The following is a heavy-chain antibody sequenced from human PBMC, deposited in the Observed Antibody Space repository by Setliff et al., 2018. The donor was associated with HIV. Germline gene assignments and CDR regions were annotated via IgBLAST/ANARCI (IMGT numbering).Heavy chain of an antibody. Sequence: GGSLRLSCASSGFFFGDYGMTWVRQAPGKGLEWVASIKQDGITKYYVDSVKGRFTISRDNAKNSLYLQMNSLRAEDTAVYYCARYNWNPLGYRFDNWGQGTLVTVSS. V-gene: IGHV3-7*03. CDR2: IKQDGITK. D-gene: IGHD1-20*01. J-gene: IGHJ4*02. CDR1: GFFFGDYG. CDR3: ARYNWNPLGYRFDN.